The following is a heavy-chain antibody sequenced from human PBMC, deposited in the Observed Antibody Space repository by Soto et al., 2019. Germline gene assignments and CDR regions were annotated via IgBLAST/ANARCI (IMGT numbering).Heavy chain of an antibody. V-gene: IGHV4-61*01. D-gene: IGHD3-10*01. Sequence: KPSETLSLTCTVSGGSVSSGSYYWSWIRQPPGKGLEWIGYIYYSGSTNYNPSLKSRVTISVDTSKNQFSLKLSSVTAADTAVYYCARDDLGYYGSGSYYPDYYYYYGMDVWGQGTTVTVSS. CDR3: ARDDLGYYGSGSYYPDYYYYYGMDV. CDR2: IYYSGST. J-gene: IGHJ6*02. CDR1: GGSVSSGSYY.